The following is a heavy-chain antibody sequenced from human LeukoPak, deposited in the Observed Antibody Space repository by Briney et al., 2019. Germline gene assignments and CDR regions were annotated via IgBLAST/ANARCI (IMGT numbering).Heavy chain of an antibody. D-gene: IGHD5-18*01. J-gene: IGHJ4*02. Sequence: GGSLRLSCAASDFSFITYAMSWVRQAPGKGLEWVAGMSYDGSNKYYADSVRGRFTISRDNSKSTLFLQMNSLRVEDTAIYYCATYRQVLLPFESWGQGTLVTVSS. CDR3: ATYRQVLLPFES. CDR1: DFSFITYA. CDR2: MSYDGSNK. V-gene: IGHV3-30*04.